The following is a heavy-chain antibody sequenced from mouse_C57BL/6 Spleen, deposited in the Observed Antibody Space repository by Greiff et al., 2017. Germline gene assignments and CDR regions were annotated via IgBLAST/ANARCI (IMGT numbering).Heavy chain of an antibody. D-gene: IGHD1-1*01. CDR2: ISGGGGNT. CDR3: ARRITTVERYFDV. V-gene: IGHV5-9*01. CDR1: GFTFSSYT. J-gene: IGHJ1*03. Sequence: EVMLVESGGGLVKPGGSLKLSCAASGFTFSSYTMSWVRQTPEKRLECVATISGGGGNTYYPDSVKGRLTISRDNAKNTLYLQMSSLRSEDTALYYCARRITTVERYFDVWGTGTTVTVSS.